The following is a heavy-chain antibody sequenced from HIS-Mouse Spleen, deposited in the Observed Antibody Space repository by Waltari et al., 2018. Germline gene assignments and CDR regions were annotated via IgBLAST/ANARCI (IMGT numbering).Heavy chain of an antibody. CDR1: GFTVSSNY. J-gene: IGHJ4*02. CDR2: SYSGGRT. V-gene: IGHV3-66*01. D-gene: IGHD7-27*01. CDR3: ARSNWYFDY. Sequence: EVQLVESGGGLVQPGGSLRLSCAASGFTVSSNYMSWVRQAPGKGLGWGSVSYSGGRTYYADSVKGRFTISRDNSKNTLYLQLNSLRAEDTAVYYCARSNWYFDYWGQGTLVTVSS.